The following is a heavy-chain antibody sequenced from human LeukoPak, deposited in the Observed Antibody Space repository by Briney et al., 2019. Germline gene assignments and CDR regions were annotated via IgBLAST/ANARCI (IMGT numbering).Heavy chain of an antibody. D-gene: IGHD2-2*01. Sequence: GGSLRLSCAASGFTFSSYSMNWVRQAPGKGLEWVSSISSSSSYIYYADSVKGRSTISRDNAKNSLYLQMNSLRAEDTAVYYCARDTRYCSSTSCYYYYYYYMDVWGKGTTVTISS. CDR3: ARDTRYCSSTSCYYYYYYYMDV. V-gene: IGHV3-21*01. J-gene: IGHJ6*03. CDR2: ISSSSSYI. CDR1: GFTFSSYS.